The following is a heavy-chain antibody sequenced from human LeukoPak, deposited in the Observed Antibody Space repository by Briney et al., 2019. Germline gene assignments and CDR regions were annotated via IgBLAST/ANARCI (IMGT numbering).Heavy chain of an antibody. J-gene: IGHJ4*02. CDR1: GFTFGTSW. CDR2: IKQDGSEK. Sequence: GGSLRLSCAASGFTFGTSWMDWVRQAPGKGLEWVANIKQDGSEKYYVASVKGRFTISRDNAKNSLYRQMNSLRAEDTAVYYCASAVQYYDFWSGYPIVDYWGQGTLVTVSS. V-gene: IGHV3-7*01. CDR3: ASAVQYYDFWSGYPIVDY. D-gene: IGHD3-3*01.